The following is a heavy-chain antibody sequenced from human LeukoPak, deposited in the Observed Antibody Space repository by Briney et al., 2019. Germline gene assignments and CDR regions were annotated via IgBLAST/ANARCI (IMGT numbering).Heavy chain of an antibody. CDR2: IEQDGSEK. CDR3: AKGHTSLAP. V-gene: IGHV3-7*01. J-gene: IGHJ4*02. CDR1: GFIFTTSW. Sequence: PGGSLRLSCAASGFIFTTSWMSWVRRAPGKGLEWVASIEQDGSEKYYVDSVKGRFTISRDNAKNSLFLQMNSLRAEDTAVYYCAKGHTSLAPGGQGTLVTVSS. D-gene: IGHD5-18*01.